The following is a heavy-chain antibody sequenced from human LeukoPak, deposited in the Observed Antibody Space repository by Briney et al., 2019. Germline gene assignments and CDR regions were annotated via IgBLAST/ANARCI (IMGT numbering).Heavy chain of an antibody. Sequence: GGSLRLSCAVSGITLSNYGMSWVRQAPGKGLEWVAGISASGGGTNYADSVKGRFTISRDNPKNTLYLQMNSLRAEDTAVYFCAKRGVVIRVILVGFHKEAYYFDSWGQGALVTVSS. CDR3: AKRGVVIRVILVGFHKEAYYFDS. V-gene: IGHV3-23*01. CDR2: ISASGGGT. J-gene: IGHJ4*02. CDR1: GITLSNYG. D-gene: IGHD3-22*01.